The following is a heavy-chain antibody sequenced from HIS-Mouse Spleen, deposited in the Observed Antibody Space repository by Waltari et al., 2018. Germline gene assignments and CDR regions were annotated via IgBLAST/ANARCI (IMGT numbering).Heavy chain of an antibody. J-gene: IGHJ3*02. CDR1: GFTFSSYS. D-gene: IGHD7-27*01. Sequence: EVQLVQSGGGLVKPGGSLRLSCAASGFTFSSYSMNWVRLAPGKGVEWVLPMKRSSSTIYYAHSVKDLFTIPSDNAKNALYLQMNSLRAEDTAVYYCARRLLTGDAFDIWGQGTMVTVSS. CDR3: ARRLLTGDAFDI. CDR2: MKRSSSTI. V-gene: IGHV3-21*01.